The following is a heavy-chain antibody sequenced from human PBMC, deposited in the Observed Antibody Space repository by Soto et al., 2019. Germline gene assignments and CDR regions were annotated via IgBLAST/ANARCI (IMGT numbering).Heavy chain of an antibody. V-gene: IGHV3-74*01. CDR3: ARDKWVAVATARLDP. Sequence: GGSLRLSCAASGFTFSSHWMHWVRQVPGKGLEWVSRINGDGRTTTYADSVKGRFTISRDNAKNTLYLQMNSLGVEDTAVYYCARDKWVAVATARLDPWGQGTPVTVSS. CDR2: INGDGRTT. D-gene: IGHD2-2*01. CDR1: GFTFSSHW. J-gene: IGHJ5*02.